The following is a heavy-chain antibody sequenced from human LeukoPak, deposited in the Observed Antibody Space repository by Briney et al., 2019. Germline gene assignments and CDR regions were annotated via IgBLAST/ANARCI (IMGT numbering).Heavy chain of an antibody. V-gene: IGHV3-11*04. CDR2: ISSSGSTI. Sequence: GGSLRLSCAASGFTFSDYYMSWIRQAPGKGLEWVSYISSSGSTIYYADSVKGRFTISRDNAKNSLYLQMNSLRAEDTAVYYCARRGCYDILTGYYPEPLYYFDYWGQGTLVTVSS. J-gene: IGHJ4*02. D-gene: IGHD3-9*01. CDR3: ARRGCYDILTGYYPEPLYYFDY. CDR1: GFTFSDYY.